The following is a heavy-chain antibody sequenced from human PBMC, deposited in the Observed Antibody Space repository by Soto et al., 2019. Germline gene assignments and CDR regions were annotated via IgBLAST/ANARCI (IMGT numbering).Heavy chain of an antibody. CDR3: AKASSRLLWFGELDAFDI. V-gene: IGHV4-34*01. D-gene: IGHD3-10*01. Sequence: SETLSLTCAVYGGSFSGYYWSWIRQPPGKGLEWIGEINHSGSTNYNPSLKSRVTISVDTSKNQFSLKLSSVTAADTAVYYCAKASSRLLWFGELDAFDIWGQGTMVTVSS. J-gene: IGHJ3*02. CDR1: GGSFSGYY. CDR2: INHSGST.